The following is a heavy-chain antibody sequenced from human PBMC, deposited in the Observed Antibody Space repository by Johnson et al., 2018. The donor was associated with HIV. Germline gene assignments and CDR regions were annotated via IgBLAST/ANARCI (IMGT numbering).Heavy chain of an antibody. Sequence: QVQLVESGGGSLQPGGSLRLSCAASGFTVSSNYMSWIRQAPGKGLEWVAYISSSGSSRYYADPVKGRFTISRDNNNNLLYLQMNSLIAEDTAVYFCARGLWVTADGFGVGGQGTMVTVSS. V-gene: IGHV3-11*04. CDR1: GFTVSSNY. D-gene: IGHD3-16*01. J-gene: IGHJ3*01. CDR3: ARGLWVTADGFGV. CDR2: ISSSGSSR.